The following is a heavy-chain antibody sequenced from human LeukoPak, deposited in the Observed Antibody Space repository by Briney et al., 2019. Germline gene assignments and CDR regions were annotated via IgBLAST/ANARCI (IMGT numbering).Heavy chain of an antibody. Sequence: GGSLRLSCAASEFTFSSYAMSWVRQAPGKGLEWVSAISGSGGSTYYADSVKGRFTISGDNSKNTLYLQMNSLRAEDTAVYYCAKDLRYNWNPASFDYWGQGTLVTVSS. CDR2: ISGSGGST. CDR3: AKDLRYNWNPASFDY. D-gene: IGHD1-20*01. V-gene: IGHV3-23*01. J-gene: IGHJ4*02. CDR1: EFTFSSYA.